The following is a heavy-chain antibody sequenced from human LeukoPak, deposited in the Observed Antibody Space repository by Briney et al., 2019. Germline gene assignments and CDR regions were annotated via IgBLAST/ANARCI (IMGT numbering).Heavy chain of an antibody. CDR3: ARVGGFYYDSSGYYHGHYFDY. Sequence: SETLSLTCTVSGYSISSGYYRGWLRQPPGKGLEWIGSIYHSGSTYYNPSLKSRVTISIDTSKNQFSLKLSSVTAADTAMYYCARVGGFYYDSSGYYHGHYFDYWGQGTLVTVSS. D-gene: IGHD3-22*01. J-gene: IGHJ4*02. CDR2: IYHSGST. V-gene: IGHV4-38-2*02. CDR1: GYSISSGYY.